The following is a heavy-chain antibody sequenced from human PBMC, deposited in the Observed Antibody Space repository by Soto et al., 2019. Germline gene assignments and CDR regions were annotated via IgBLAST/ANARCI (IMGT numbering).Heavy chain of an antibody. CDR3: ARGGEDGMFHNWFDP. Sequence: QVQLQQWGAGLLKPSETLSLTCAVYGGSFSGYYWSWIRQPPGKGLEWIGEINHSGSTNYNPSLKSRVTISVDTSKNQFSLKLSSVTAADMAVYYCARGGEDGMFHNWFDPWGQGTLVTVSS. V-gene: IGHV4-34*01. CDR2: INHSGST. J-gene: IGHJ5*02. D-gene: IGHD3-10*01. CDR1: GGSFSGYY.